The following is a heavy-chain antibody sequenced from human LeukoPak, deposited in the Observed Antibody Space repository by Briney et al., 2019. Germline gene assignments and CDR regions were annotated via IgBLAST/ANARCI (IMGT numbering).Heavy chain of an antibody. CDR3: ARGYCSGGSCYLFDY. J-gene: IGHJ4*02. Sequence: SETLSLTCTVSGGSISGYYWSWIRQPPGKGLEWIGYIYYSGSTNYNPSLKSRVTISVDTSKNQFSLKLSSVTAADTAVYYCARGYCSGGSCYLFDYWGQGTLVTVSS. CDR2: IYYSGST. D-gene: IGHD2-15*01. CDR1: GGSISGYY. V-gene: IGHV4-59*01.